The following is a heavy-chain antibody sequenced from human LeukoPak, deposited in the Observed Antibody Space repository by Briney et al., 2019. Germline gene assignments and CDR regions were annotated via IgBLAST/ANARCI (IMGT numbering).Heavy chain of an antibody. V-gene: IGHV4-39*07. Sequence: KSSETLSLTCTVSGGSISSSSYYWGWIRQPPGKGLEWIGSIYYSGSTYYNPSLKSRVTISVDTSKNQFSLKLSSVTAADTAVYYCARAPSFWSGYYPPYFDYWGQGTLVTVSS. CDR1: GGSISSSSYY. CDR3: ARAPSFWSGYYPPYFDY. CDR2: IYYSGST. D-gene: IGHD3-3*01. J-gene: IGHJ4*02.